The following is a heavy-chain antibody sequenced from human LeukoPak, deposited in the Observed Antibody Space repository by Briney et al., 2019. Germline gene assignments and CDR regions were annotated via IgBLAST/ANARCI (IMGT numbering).Heavy chain of an antibody. D-gene: IGHD4-23*01. CDR2: ISGSGGST. CDR3: AKDPSTVVTPALSY. Sequence: GGSLRLSCAASGFTFSSYAMSWVRQAPGKGLEWVSAISGSGGSTYYADSVKGRFTISRDNSKNTMYLQMNSLRAEDTALYYCAKDPSTVVTPALSYWGQGTLVTVSS. J-gene: IGHJ4*02. V-gene: IGHV3-23*01. CDR1: GFTFSSYA.